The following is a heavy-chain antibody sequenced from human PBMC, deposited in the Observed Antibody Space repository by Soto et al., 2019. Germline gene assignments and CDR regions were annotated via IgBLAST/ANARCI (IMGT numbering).Heavy chain of an antibody. CDR2: IYYSGST. CDR3: ARSIAARPEPTELDY. V-gene: IGHV4-30-4*01. Sequence: PSETLSLTCTVSGGSISSGDYYWSWIRQPPGKGLEWIGYIYYSGSTYYNPSLKSRVTISVDTSKNQFSLKLSSVTAADTAVYYCARSIAARPEPTELDYWGQGTLVTVSS. J-gene: IGHJ4*02. CDR1: GGSISSGDYY. D-gene: IGHD6-6*01.